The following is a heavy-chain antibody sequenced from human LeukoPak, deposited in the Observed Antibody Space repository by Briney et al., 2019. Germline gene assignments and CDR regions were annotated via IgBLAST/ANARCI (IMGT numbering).Heavy chain of an antibody. CDR2: IYYSGST. D-gene: IGHD2-2*01. CDR3: ASGFLPAAFDY. CDR1: GGSISSYY. J-gene: IGHJ4*02. V-gene: IGHV4-59*01. Sequence: SETLSLTCTVSGGSISSYYWSWIRKPPGKGLEWIGYIYYSGSTNYNPSLKSRVTISVDTSKNQFSLKLSSVTAADTAVYYCASGFLPAAFDYWGQGTLVTVSS.